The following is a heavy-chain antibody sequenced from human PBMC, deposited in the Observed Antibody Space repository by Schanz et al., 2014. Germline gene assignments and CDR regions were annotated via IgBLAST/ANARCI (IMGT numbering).Heavy chain of an antibody. CDR2: VNPSVRGT. J-gene: IGHJ4*02. CDR1: GYTLSAYS. CDR3: AGAFDSSGYYFDY. Sequence: QVQLVQSGTQVKKPGASVKVSCKASGYTLSAYSLHWVRQAPGQGLEWMGIVNPSVRGTHFAREFQGRVTVTSDTSTSTVYMELSGLRSEDTAVDYCAGAFDSSGYYFDYGGQGTLVTVSS. V-gene: IGHV1-46*03. D-gene: IGHD3-22*01.